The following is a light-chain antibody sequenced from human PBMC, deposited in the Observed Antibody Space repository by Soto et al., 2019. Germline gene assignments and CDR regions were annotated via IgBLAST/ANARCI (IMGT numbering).Light chain of an antibody. J-gene: IGKJ1*01. CDR2: GAS. V-gene: IGKV3-15*01. Sequence: DTVMTQSPATLSVSPGERATLSCRASQSVNSNLAWYQQKSGQAPRLLIYGASTRATGIPVRFSGSGSGTEFTLTISSLQSEDSAVYYCQQYTYWPWTLGQGPRWKSN. CDR3: QQYTYWPWT. CDR1: QSVNSN.